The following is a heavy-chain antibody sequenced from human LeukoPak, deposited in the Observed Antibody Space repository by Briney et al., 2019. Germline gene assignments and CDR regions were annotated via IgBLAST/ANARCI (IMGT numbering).Heavy chain of an antibody. CDR2: IYHSGST. V-gene: IGHV4-38-2*02. D-gene: IGHD3-22*01. Sequence: SETLSLTCTVSGYSISSGYYWGWIRQPPGKGLEWIGSIYHSGSTYYNPSLKSRVTISVDTSKNKFSLKLSSVTAADTAVYYCARAARITMIVDIDYWGQGTLVTVSS. J-gene: IGHJ4*02. CDR1: GYSISSGYY. CDR3: ARAARITMIVDIDY.